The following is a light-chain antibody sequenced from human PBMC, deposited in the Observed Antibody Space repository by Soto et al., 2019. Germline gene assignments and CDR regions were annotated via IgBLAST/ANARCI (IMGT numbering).Light chain of an antibody. Sequence: QSVLTQSPSASASLGASVKLTCTLSSGHSTYAIAWHQQQPEKGPRYLMKLNSDGRHSKGDGIPDRFSGTSSGAERYLTISSLQSEDEADYNCQTWGTGGDVVFGGGTKVTV. CDR2: LNSDGRH. CDR3: QTWGTGGDVV. J-gene: IGLJ2*01. V-gene: IGLV4-69*01. CDR1: SGHSTYA.